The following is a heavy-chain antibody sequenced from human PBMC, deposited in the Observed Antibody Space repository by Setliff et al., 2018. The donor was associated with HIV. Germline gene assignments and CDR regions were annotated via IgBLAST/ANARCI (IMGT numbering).Heavy chain of an antibody. J-gene: IGHJ3*02. CDR3: ARPRYTYGPPPAFDI. V-gene: IGHV4-39*01. CDR2: IYYSGST. D-gene: IGHD5-18*01. Sequence: SETLSLTCTVSAGSIRSSTYYWAWIRQPPGKGLEWIGTIYYSGSTYQNPSLKSRVTISVDTSKNQYSLKLSSVTAAETAVYYCARPRYTYGPPPAFDIWGRGTVVTVSS. CDR1: AGSIRSSTYY.